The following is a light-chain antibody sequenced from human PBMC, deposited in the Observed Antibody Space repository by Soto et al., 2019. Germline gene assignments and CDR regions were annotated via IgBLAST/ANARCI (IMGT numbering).Light chain of an antibody. V-gene: IGKV3-20*01. CDR2: GTS. J-gene: IGKJ4*01. CDR1: QSVSSSY. Sequence: EIVLTQSPGTLSLSPGERATLSCRASQSVSSSYLVWYQQRPGQPPRLLIYGTSNRAAGIPDRLTGTGSGTDFTLTIYRLEPEDSAVYYCQQYGSSALTFGGGTKV. CDR3: QQYGSSALT.